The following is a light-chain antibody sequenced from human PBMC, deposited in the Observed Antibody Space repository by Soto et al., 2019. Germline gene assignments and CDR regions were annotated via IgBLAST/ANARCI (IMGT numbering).Light chain of an antibody. Sequence: DIVMAQSPDSLAVSLGERATINCKSSQNVLSSSNNRNYLAWYRQKPGQPPELLIYWASTRESGVPDRFSGGGSGTDFTLTISSLKVEDVAVYYCQQYFTSPCTFGQGTKLEIK. CDR2: WAS. CDR1: QNVLSSSNNRNY. J-gene: IGKJ2*02. CDR3: QQYFTSPCT. V-gene: IGKV4-1*01.